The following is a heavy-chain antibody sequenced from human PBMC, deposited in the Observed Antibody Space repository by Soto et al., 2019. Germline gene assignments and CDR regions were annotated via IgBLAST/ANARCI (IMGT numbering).Heavy chain of an antibody. J-gene: IGHJ5*02. Sequence: ASVKVSCKASGDTFTRYTMNCVRQAPGQRLEWMGWINPDNGNTKSSQKFQDRVIITRDTSASTAYMDLSSLRSEDTAVYYCARGIATGQLDPWGQGTLVTVSS. CDR2: INPDNGNT. CDR1: GDTFTRYT. V-gene: IGHV1-3*01. CDR3: ARGIATGQLDP. D-gene: IGHD2-15*01.